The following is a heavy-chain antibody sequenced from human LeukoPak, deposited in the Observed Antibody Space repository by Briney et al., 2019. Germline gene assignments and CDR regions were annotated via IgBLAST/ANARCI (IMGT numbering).Heavy chain of an antibody. V-gene: IGHV3-23*01. CDR2: VSGSGGST. CDR1: GFTLSSYA. Sequence: GGSLRLSCAASGFTLSSYAMTWVRQAPGKGLEWVSGVSGSGGSTYYADSVRGRFTISRDNSKNTLSLQMNSLRAEDTALYYCARGRDSSGYYPLDAFDIWGQGTMVTVSS. J-gene: IGHJ3*02. D-gene: IGHD3-22*01. CDR3: ARGRDSSGYYPLDAFDI.